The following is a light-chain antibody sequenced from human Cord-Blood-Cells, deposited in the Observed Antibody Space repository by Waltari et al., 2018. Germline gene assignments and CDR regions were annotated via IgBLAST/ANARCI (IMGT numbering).Light chain of an antibody. CDR2: SNN. CDR1: SSNIGSNT. Sequence: QSVLTQPPSASGTPGQRVTISCSGSSSNIGSNTVNCYQQLPGPAPKLLIYSNNQRPSGVPDRFSGSKSGTSASLAISGLQSEDEADYYCAAWDDSLNGPVFGGGTKLTVL. V-gene: IGLV1-44*01. CDR3: AAWDDSLNGPV. J-gene: IGLJ2*01.